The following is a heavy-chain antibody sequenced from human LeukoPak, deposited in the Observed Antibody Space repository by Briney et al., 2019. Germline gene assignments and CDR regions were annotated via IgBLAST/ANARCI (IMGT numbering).Heavy chain of an antibody. CDR1: GGSIGSYY. D-gene: IGHD6-19*01. J-gene: IGHJ3*02. Sequence: SETLSLTCTVSGGSIGSYYWSWIRQPPGKELEWIGYMYYSGATNYNPSLKSRVTMSIDTSKNQISLKLSSVTAADTAVYYCARELAVAVAFDIWGQGTMVTVSS. CDR2: MYYSGAT. V-gene: IGHV4-59*01. CDR3: ARELAVAVAFDI.